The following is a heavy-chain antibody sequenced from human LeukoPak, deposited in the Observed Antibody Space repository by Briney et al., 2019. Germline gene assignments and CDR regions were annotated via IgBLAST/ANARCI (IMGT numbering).Heavy chain of an antibody. CDR2: ISSSGSTI. J-gene: IGHJ3*02. CDR3: ARDRSSSLPHDAFDI. V-gene: IGHV3-11*01. D-gene: IGHD6-13*01. CDR1: GFTFSDYY. Sequence: KPGGSPRLSCAASGFTFSDYYMSWIRQAPGKGLEWVSYISSSGSTIYYADSVKGRFTISRDNAKNSLYLQMNSLRAEDTAVYYCARDRSSSLPHDAFDIWGQGTMVTVSS.